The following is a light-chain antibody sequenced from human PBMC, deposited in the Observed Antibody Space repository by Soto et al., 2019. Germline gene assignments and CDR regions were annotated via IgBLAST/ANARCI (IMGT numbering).Light chain of an antibody. CDR3: CSYAGSSTYV. CDR1: SSDVGSYNL. CDR2: EVS. V-gene: IGLV2-23*02. Sequence: QSVLTQPASVSGSPGQSITISCTGTSSDVGSYNLVSWYQQHPGKAPKLIIHEVSKRSSGLSNRFSGSKSGNTASLTISGLQAEDESDYYCCSYAGSSTYVFGTGTKATVL. J-gene: IGLJ1*01.